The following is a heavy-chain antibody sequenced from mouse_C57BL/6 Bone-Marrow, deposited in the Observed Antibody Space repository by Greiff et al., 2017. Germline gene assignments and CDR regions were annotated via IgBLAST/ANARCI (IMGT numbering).Heavy chain of an antibody. V-gene: IGHV1-66*01. D-gene: IGHD4-1*01. CDR2: IYPGSGNT. CDR1: GYSFTSYY. Sequence: QVQLKESGPELVKPGASVKISCKASGYSFTSYYIHWVKQRPGQGLEWIGWIYPGSGNTKYNEKFKGKATLTADTSSSTAYMQLSSLTSEDSAVYYCARPARWERDWYFDVWGTGTTVTVSS. J-gene: IGHJ1*03. CDR3: ARPARWERDWYFDV.